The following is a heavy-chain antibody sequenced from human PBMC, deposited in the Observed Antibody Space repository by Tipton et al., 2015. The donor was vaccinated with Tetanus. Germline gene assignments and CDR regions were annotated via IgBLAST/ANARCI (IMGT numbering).Heavy chain of an antibody. CDR1: GASISSYY. CDR3: ARGNNDFPKKGPFDY. J-gene: IGHJ4*02. Sequence: GSLRLSCSVSGASISSYYWNWIRQVPGKGLEWIGYTHHSGNTNYNPSLSGRVTISVDTSKNQFSLTLNSVTAADTAFYYCARGNNDFPKKGPFDYWGQGTLVTVSA. D-gene: IGHD3-3*01. CDR2: THHSGNT. V-gene: IGHV4-59*01.